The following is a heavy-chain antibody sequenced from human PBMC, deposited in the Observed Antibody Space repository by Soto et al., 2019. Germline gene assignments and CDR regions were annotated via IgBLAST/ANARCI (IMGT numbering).Heavy chain of an antibody. V-gene: IGHV1-2*02. Sequence: ASVKVSCKASGYTFTGYYMHWVRQAPGQGLEWMGWINPNSGGTNYAQKFQGRGTMTRDTSISTAYMELSRLRSDDAAVYYCARDVAPELRWFGDCFGCWGQGTLVTVAS. CDR3: ARDVAPELRWFGDCFGC. CDR2: INPNSGGT. D-gene: IGHD3-10*01. J-gene: IGHJ4*02. CDR1: GYTFTGYY.